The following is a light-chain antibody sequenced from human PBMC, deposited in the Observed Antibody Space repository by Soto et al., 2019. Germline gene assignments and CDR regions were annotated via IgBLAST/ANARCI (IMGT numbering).Light chain of an antibody. CDR1: QSLLQTNGNTY. V-gene: IGKV2-28*01. J-gene: IGKJ1*01. CDR2: LAT. Sequence: DIVMTQSPLSLPVTPGEPASISCRSSQSLLQTNGNTYLDWYLQKPGQSPQLLISLATNRASGVPDRFSGSGSGTDFTLKISRVEAEDVGVYYCMQPLENFRTFGQGTKVDIK. CDR3: MQPLENFRT.